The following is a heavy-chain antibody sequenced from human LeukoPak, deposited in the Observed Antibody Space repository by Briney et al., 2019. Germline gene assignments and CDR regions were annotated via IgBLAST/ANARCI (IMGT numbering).Heavy chain of an antibody. J-gene: IGHJ3*02. CDR3: ASPGEGHAFDI. Sequence: SETLSLTCAVYGGSFSGYYWSWIRQPPGKGLEWIGEVNHSGSTNYNPSLKSRVTISVDMSKNQFSLKLSSVTAADTAVYYCASPGEGHAFDIWGQGTMVTVSS. CDR2: VNHSGST. V-gene: IGHV4-34*01. D-gene: IGHD4-17*01. CDR1: GGSFSGYY.